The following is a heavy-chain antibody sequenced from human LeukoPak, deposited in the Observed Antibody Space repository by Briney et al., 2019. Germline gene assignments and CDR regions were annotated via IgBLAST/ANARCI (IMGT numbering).Heavy chain of an antibody. J-gene: IGHJ4*02. V-gene: IGHV3-30-3*01. Sequence: GGSLRLSCAASGFTFSSYAMHWVRQAPGKGLEWVAVISYDGSNKYYADSVKGRFTISRGNSKNTLYLQMNSLRAEDTAVYYCARGMYGDYVGLYYFDYWGQGTLVTVSS. CDR3: ARGMYGDYVGLYYFDY. CDR1: GFTFSSYA. D-gene: IGHD4-17*01. CDR2: ISYDGSNK.